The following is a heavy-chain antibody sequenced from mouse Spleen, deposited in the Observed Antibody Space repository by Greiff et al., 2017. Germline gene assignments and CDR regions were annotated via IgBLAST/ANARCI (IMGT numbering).Heavy chain of an antibody. D-gene: IGHD1-1*01. Sequence: EVQGVESGGGLVKPGGSLKLSCAASGFTFSSYGMSWVRQTPEKRLEWVATISGGGSYTYYPDSVKGRFTISRDNAKNNLYLQMSSLRSEDTALYYCARQAGSPYAMDYWGQGTSVTVSS. CDR3: ARQAGSPYAMDY. CDR1: GFTFSSYG. J-gene: IGHJ4*01. V-gene: IGHV5-9-2*01. CDR2: ISGGGSYT.